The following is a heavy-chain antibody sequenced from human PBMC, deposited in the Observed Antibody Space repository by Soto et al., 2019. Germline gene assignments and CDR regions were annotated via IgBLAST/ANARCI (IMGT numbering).Heavy chain of an antibody. CDR1: GYTFTGHY. Sequence: QVQLMQSGAEVKKPGASVKVSCKASGYTFTGHYIHWVRQAPEQGPEWMGEIGPESGATRYAKRFQGRVTMTRDMSITTVYMELNNLSPDDTAVYYCGRGRSGQIVVFYWGQGTPVTVSS. J-gene: IGHJ4*02. D-gene: IGHD1-26*01. V-gene: IGHV1-2*02. CDR2: IGPESGAT. CDR3: GRGRSGQIVVFY.